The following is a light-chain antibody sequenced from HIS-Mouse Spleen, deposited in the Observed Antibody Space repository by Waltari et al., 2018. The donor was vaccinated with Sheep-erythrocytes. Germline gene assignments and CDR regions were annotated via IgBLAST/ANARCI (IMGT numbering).Light chain of an antibody. CDR3: SSYAGSNNWV. J-gene: IGLJ3*02. CDR1: SSDVGGYNH. V-gene: IGLV2-8*01. Sequence: QSALTQPPSASGSPGQSVTIPCTGTSSDVGGYNHVSWYQPHPGKAPKLMIYEVSKRPSGVPDRFSGSKSGNTASLTVSGLQAEDEADYYCSSYAGSNNWVFGGGTKLTVL. CDR2: EVS.